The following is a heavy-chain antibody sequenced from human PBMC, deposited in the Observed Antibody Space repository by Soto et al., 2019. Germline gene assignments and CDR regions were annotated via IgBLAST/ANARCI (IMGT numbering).Heavy chain of an antibody. D-gene: IGHD3-9*01. CDR2: IWYDGSNK. CDR1: GFTFSSYG. Sequence: GGSLRLSCAASGFTFSSYGMHWVRQAPGKGLEWVAVIWYDGSNKYYADSVKGRFTISRDNSKNTLYLQMNSLRAEDTAVYYCAKDLSTSRFDWLLYFFFGYWGQGTLVTVSS. V-gene: IGHV3-33*06. J-gene: IGHJ4*02. CDR3: AKDLSTSRFDWLLYFFFGY.